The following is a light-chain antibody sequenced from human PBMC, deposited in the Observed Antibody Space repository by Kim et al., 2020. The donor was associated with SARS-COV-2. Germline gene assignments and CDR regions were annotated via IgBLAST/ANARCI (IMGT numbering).Light chain of an antibody. J-gene: IGLJ2*01. V-gene: IGLV2-14*03. CDR3: SSYTSGSTL. Sequence: PGQSITTSCTGTHTDIGAYNYVSWYQQHPGQAPRLLIYDVSNRPSGVSNRFSGSKSGNTASLATSGLQTEDEAHYYCSSYTSGSTLFGGGTQLTVL. CDR2: DVS. CDR1: HTDIGAYNY.